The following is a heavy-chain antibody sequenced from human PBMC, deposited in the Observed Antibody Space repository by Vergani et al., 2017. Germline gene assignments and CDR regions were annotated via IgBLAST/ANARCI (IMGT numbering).Heavy chain of an antibody. CDR2: IIPILGIA. V-gene: IGHV1-69*02. CDR1: GGTFSSYT. CDR3: ATAYSSGWFALDY. D-gene: IGHD6-19*01. Sequence: QVQLVQSGAEVKKPGSSVKVSCKASGGTFSSYTISWVRQAPGQGLEWMGRIIPILGIANYAQKFQGRVTITADKSTSTAYMELSSLRSEDTAVYYCATAYSSGWFALDYWGQGTLVTVSS. J-gene: IGHJ4*02.